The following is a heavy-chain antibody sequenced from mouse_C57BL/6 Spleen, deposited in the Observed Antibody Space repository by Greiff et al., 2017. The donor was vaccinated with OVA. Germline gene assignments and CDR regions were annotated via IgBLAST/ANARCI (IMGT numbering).Heavy chain of an antibody. CDR2: ILPGSGST. D-gene: IGHD2-2*01. CDR1: GYTFTGYW. CDR3: ARSYGSRCYYAMDF. Sequence: VQLQQSGAELMKPGASVKLSCKATGYTFTGYWIEWVKQRPGHGLEWIGEILPGSGSTNYNDNATGKDTFTANTSDNTAYMQLSSLTTEDSAIYYCARSYGSRCYYAMDFWGKGTSVTVSS. V-gene: IGHV1-9*01. J-gene: IGHJ4*01.